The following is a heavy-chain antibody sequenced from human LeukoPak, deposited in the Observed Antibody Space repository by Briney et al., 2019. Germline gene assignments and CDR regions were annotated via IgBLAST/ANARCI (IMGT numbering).Heavy chain of an antibody. CDR2: ISSSSSYI. CDR3: AKNWMTAVVTPVLDY. D-gene: IGHD4-23*01. V-gene: IGHV3-9*01. CDR1: GFTFDDYA. Sequence: GRSLRLSCAASGFTFDDYAMHWVRQAPGKGLEWVSGISSSSSYIYYADSVKGRFTISRHNAKNSLYLQMNSLRAEDTAVYYCAKNWMTAVVTPVLDYWGQGTLVTVSS. J-gene: IGHJ4*02.